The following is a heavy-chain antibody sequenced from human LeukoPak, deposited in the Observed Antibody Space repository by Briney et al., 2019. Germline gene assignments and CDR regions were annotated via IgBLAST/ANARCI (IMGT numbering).Heavy chain of an antibody. CDR1: GGSFSGYY. D-gene: IGHD3-22*01. CDR2: INHSGST. J-gene: IGHJ4*02. V-gene: IGHV4-34*01. Sequence: SETLSLTCAVYGGSFSGYYWSWIRQPSGKGLEWIGEINHSGSTNYNPSLKSRVTISVDTSKNQFSLKLSSVTAADTAVYYCARRPYYYDSSGYYSDDYWGQGTLVTVSS. CDR3: ARRPYYYDSSGYYSDDY.